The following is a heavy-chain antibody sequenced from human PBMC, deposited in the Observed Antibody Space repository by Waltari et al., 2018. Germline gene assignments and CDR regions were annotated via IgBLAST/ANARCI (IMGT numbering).Heavy chain of an antibody. D-gene: IGHD6-13*01. CDR3: ANAGYSRPPDAFDI. V-gene: IGHV4-39*07. CDR1: VGSISSSSYY. CDR2: IYYSGST. J-gene: IGHJ3*02. Sequence: QLQLQESGPGLVKPSETLSLTCTVSVGSISSSSYYWGWILRPPGKGLEWIGSIYYSGSTYYNPSLKSRVTISVDTSKNQFSLKLSSVTAADTAVYYCANAGYSRPPDAFDIWGQGTMVTVSS.